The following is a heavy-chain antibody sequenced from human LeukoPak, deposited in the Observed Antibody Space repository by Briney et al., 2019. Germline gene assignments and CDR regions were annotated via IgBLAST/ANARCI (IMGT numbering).Heavy chain of an antibody. J-gene: IGHJ4*02. CDR3: AKPKHDDFWSGYFDY. Sequence: GGSLRLSCAASGFTFSSYGMHWVRQAPGKGLEWVAFIRYDGSNKYYADSVKGRFTISRDNSKNTLYLQMNSLRAEDTAVYYCAKPKHDDFWSGYFDYWGQGTLVTVSS. CDR2: IRYDGSNK. V-gene: IGHV3-30*02. D-gene: IGHD3-3*01. CDR1: GFTFSSYG.